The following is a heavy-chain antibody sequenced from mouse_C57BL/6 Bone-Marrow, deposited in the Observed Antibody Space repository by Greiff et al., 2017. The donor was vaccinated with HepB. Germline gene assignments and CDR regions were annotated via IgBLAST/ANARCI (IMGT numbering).Heavy chain of an antibody. V-gene: IGHV7-3*01. Sequence: EVMLVESGGGLVQPGGSLSLSCAASGFTFTDYYMSWVRQPPGKALEWLGFIRNKANGYTTEYNAYVKGRFTISRDNFQSILYLQMNALRAEDSATYYCSRYPRWLLRYYYAMDYWGQGTSVTVSS. D-gene: IGHD2-3*01. CDR2: IRNKANGYTT. CDR1: GFTFTDYY. J-gene: IGHJ4*01. CDR3: SRYPRWLLRYYYAMDY.